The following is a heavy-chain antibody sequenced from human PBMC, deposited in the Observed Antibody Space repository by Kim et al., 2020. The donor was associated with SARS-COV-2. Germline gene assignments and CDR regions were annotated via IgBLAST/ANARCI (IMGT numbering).Heavy chain of an antibody. J-gene: IGHJ1*01. V-gene: IGHV3-23*01. D-gene: IGHD3-10*01. Sequence: DSVEGRLTISRDNSKNTLYLQMNSLRVEDTAVYYCAKEKDAVRGVIIAALWGQGTLVTVSS. CDR3: AKEKDAVRGVIIAAL.